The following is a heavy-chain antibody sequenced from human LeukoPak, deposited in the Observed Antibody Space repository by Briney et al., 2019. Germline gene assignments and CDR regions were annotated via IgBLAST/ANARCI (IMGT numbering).Heavy chain of an antibody. J-gene: IGHJ4*02. CDR2: INPNNGGT. V-gene: IGHV1-2*02. D-gene: IGHD2-2*01. CDR1: GGTFSSYA. Sequence: ASVKVSCKASGGTFSSYAISWVRQAPGQGLEWMGWINPNNGGTNYAQKFQGRVTMTRDTSISTAYMELSRLRSDDTAVYYCASSIVYCSSTSCYFNWGQGTLVTVSS. CDR3: ASSIVYCSSTSCYFN.